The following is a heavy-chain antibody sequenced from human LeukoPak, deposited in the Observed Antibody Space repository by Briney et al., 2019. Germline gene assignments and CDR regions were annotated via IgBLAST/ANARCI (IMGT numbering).Heavy chain of an antibody. CDR3: TRPRPGGDGYNFGY. Sequence: GGSLRLSCAASGFTFSGSAMHWVRQASGKGLEWVGRIRSKAHSYATAYAASVKGRFTISRDDSKNTAYLQMNSLKTEDTAVYYCTRPRPGGDGYNFGYWGQGTLVTVSS. CDR2: IRSKAHSYAT. CDR1: GFTFSGSA. D-gene: IGHD5-24*01. J-gene: IGHJ4*02. V-gene: IGHV3-73*01.